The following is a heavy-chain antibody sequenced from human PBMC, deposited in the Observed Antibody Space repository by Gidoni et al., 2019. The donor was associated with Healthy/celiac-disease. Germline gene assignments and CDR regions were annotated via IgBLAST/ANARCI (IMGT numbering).Heavy chain of an antibody. CDR3: ARVIEGVYYFDF. CDR2: ILPIFGTA. Sequence: QVLPVQTWAELSNPGSSVHVSCKASAATFSSDAISGVRQAPGQGLEWKGGILPIFGTANDDQKCQGRVTITADEFTRTAYMELSRLRSEDSGVYYCARVIEGVYYFDFWGQGTMVTVSS. V-gene: IGHV1-69*01. J-gene: IGHJ4*02. CDR1: AATFSSDA.